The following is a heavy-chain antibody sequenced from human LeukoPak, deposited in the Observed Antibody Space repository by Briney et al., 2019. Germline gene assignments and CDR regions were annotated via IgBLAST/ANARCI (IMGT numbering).Heavy chain of an antibody. CDR2: ISSSGTTI. D-gene: IGHD3-3*01. J-gene: IGHJ4*02. CDR3: AKASGYYPEDLDY. CDR1: GFTFSDYY. V-gene: IGHV3-11*01. Sequence: GGSLRLSCAASGFTFSDYYMSWIRQAPGKGLEWVSYISSSGTTIYYADSVKGRFTISRDNSKNTLYLQMNSLRAEDTAVYYCAKASGYYPEDLDYWGQGTLVTVSS.